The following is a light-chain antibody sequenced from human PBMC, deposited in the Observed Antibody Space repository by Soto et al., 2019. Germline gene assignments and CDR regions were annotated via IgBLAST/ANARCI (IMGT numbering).Light chain of an antibody. Sequence: EIVLTQSPGTLSLSPGERAIVSCVASQSVSSSYLAWYQQKPGQAPRLLIYGASSRATGIPDRFSGSGSGTAFTLIISRLEPEDFAVDYCQQYGSSPLTFGGGTKVEIK. V-gene: IGKV3-20*01. J-gene: IGKJ4*01. CDR3: QQYGSSPLT. CDR1: QSVSSSY. CDR2: GAS.